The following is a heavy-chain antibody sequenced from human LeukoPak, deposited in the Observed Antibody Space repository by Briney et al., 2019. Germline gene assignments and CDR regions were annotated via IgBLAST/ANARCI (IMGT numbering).Heavy chain of an antibody. CDR1: GFSFTSYW. J-gene: IGHJ4*02. CDR3: TAGALGY. Sequence: PGGSLRLSCAASGFSFTSYWMGWVRQAPGKGLEWVANIKPDGSDKYYVDSVKGRFTISRDNAKNSLYLQMNSLRAEDTAVYYCTAGALGYWGRGTLINVSS. CDR2: IKPDGSDK. V-gene: IGHV3-7*01. D-gene: IGHD3-16*01.